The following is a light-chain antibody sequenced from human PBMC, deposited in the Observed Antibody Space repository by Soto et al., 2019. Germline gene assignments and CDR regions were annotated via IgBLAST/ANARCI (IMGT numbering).Light chain of an antibody. V-gene: IGKV1-27*01. J-gene: IGKJ3*01. Sequence: DIQMTQSPSSLSASVGDRVTITCRASQGISNYIAWYQQKPGKAPKLLIYAASTLQSGVPSRFSSRGSGTDFTLTINSLQHEDVATYSCQKYSSVPLFGPGTKGDIK. CDR1: QGISNY. CDR3: QKYSSVPL. CDR2: AAS.